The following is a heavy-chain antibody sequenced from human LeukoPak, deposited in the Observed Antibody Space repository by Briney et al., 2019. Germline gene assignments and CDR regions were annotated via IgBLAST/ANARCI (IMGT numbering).Heavy chain of an antibody. D-gene: IGHD3-16*01. V-gene: IGHV3-7*03. Sequence: GGSLRLSCAASGFAFSSYWMNWARQAPGKGLEWVASISHNGNVNYYVDTVKGRFTISRDNAKNSLYLQMSNLRAEDTAVYFCARGGGLDVWGQGATVTVSS. CDR3: ARGGGLDV. CDR1: GFAFSSYW. J-gene: IGHJ6*02. CDR2: ISHNGNVN.